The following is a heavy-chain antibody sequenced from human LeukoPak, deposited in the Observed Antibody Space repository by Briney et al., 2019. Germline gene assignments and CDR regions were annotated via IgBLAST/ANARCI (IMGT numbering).Heavy chain of an antibody. V-gene: IGHV1-2*02. D-gene: IGHD3-22*01. CDR2: INPNSGGT. CDR3: ASTYYYDSSGYSGAFDI. CDR1: GYTFTGYY. Sequence: ASVKVSCKASGYTFTGYYMRWVRQAPGQGLEWMGWINPNSGGTNYAQKFQGRVTMTRDTSISTAYMELSRLRSDDTAVYYCASTYYYDSSGYSGAFDIWGQGTMVTVSS. J-gene: IGHJ3*02.